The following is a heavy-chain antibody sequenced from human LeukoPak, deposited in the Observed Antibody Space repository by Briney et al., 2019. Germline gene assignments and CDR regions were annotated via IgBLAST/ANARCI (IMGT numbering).Heavy chain of an antibody. CDR1: GFTFSSYG. CDR3: ARDPAPIVGAPASGGKPDY. CDR2: ISSSSSYI. D-gene: IGHD1-26*01. V-gene: IGHV3-21*01. Sequence: PGGSLRLSCAASGFTFSSYGMNWVRQAPGKGLEWVSSISSSSSYIYYADSVKGRFTISRDNAKNSLYLQMNSLRAEDTAVYYCARDPAPIVGAPASGGKPDYWGQGTLVTVSS. J-gene: IGHJ4*02.